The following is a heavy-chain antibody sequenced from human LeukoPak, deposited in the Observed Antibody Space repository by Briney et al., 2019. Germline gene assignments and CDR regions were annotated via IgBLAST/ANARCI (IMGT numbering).Heavy chain of an antibody. CDR2: LYHSGST. V-gene: IGHV4-59*12. Sequence: PSETLSLTCTVSGGSISSYYWGWIRQPPGKGLEWIGNLYHSGSTYYNPSLRSRATISGDTSKNQFSLSLSSVTAADTAVYYCARECSSTTCYTRSFDPWGQGTLVTVSS. D-gene: IGHD2-2*02. CDR3: ARECSSTTCYTRSFDP. CDR1: GGSISSYY. J-gene: IGHJ5*02.